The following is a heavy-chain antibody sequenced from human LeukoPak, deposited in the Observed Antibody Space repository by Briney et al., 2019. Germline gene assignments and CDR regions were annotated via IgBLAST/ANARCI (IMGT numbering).Heavy chain of an antibody. V-gene: IGHV4-30-2*01. CDR2: IYHSGST. D-gene: IGHD2-2*01. J-gene: IGHJ4*02. CDR3: ARDGLRDCSSTSCPRFFDY. CDR1: GGSISSGGYS. Sequence: ASETLSLTCAVSGGSISSGGYSWSWIRQPPGKGLEWIGYIYHSGSTYYNPSLKSRVTISVDRSKNQFSLKLSSVTAADTAVYYCARDGLRDCSSTSCPRFFDYWGQGTLGTVSS.